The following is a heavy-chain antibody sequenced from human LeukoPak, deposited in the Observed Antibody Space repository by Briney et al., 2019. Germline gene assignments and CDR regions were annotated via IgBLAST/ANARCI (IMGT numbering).Heavy chain of an antibody. CDR2: IYYTGST. J-gene: IGHJ4*02. CDR3: VRRVRYFGQNDY. Sequence: SETLSLTCTVSGASMSDYYWSWIRQPPGKGLEWIGYIYYTGSTNYNPSLKSRVTMSVDTSKNQISLKLSSVTAADSAVYYCVRRVRYFGQNDYWGEGTLVTVSS. V-gene: IGHV4-59*08. D-gene: IGHD3-9*01. CDR1: GASMSDYY.